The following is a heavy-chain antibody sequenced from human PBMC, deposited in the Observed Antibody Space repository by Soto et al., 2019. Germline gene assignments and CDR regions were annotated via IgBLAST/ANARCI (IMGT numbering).Heavy chain of an antibody. V-gene: IGHV3-33*01. CDR2: IWYDGSNK. J-gene: IGHJ6*02. CDR1: GFTFSSYG. Sequence: QVQLVESGGGVVQPGRSLRLSCAASGFTFSSYGMHWVRQAPGKGLEWVAVIWYDGSNKYYADSVKGRFTISRDNSKNKLYLQVNSLRAEDTAVYYCARAGRDYGMDVWGQGTTVTVSS. D-gene: IGHD1-26*01. CDR3: ARAGRDYGMDV.